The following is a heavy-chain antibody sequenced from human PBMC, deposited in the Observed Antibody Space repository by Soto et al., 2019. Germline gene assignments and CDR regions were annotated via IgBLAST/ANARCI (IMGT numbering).Heavy chain of an antibody. V-gene: IGHV3-74*01. CDR1: GFTFSSCW. CDR3: ARVGYGSGSYHFDY. Sequence: EVQLVESGGGLVQPWGSLRLSCAASGFTFSSCWMHWVRQAPGKGLVWVSRINSDGSTTSYTDSVKGRFTISRDNAKNTLYLQMNSLRAEDTAVYYCARVGYGSGSYHFDYWGQGTLVTVSS. CDR2: INSDGSTT. J-gene: IGHJ4*02. D-gene: IGHD3-10*01.